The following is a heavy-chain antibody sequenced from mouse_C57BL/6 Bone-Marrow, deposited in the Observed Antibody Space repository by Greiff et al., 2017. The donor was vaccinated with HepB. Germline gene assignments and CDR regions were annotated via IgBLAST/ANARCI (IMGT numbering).Heavy chain of an antibody. J-gene: IGHJ4*01. V-gene: IGHV1-19*01. CDR3: ARGSNYLYAMDY. CDR2: INPYNGGT. CDR1: GYTFTDYY. Sequence: EVQLQQSGPVLVKPGASVKMSCKASGYTFTDYYMNWVKQSHGKSLEWIGVINPYNGGTSYNQKFKGKATLTVDKSSSTAYMELNSLTSDDSAVYYCARGSNYLYAMDYWGQGTSVTVSS. D-gene: IGHD2-5*01.